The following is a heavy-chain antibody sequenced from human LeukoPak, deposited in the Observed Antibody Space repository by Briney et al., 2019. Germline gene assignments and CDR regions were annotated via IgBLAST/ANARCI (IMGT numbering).Heavy chain of an antibody. CDR2: IKQDGSEK. Sequence: GGSLRLSCAASGFTFSSHWMSWVRQAPGKGLEWVANIKQDGSEKYYVDSVKSRFTISRDNAKNSLYLQMNSLRAEDTAVYYCARETYYYGSGSFSPVPDSTDYWGQGTLVTVSS. CDR1: GFTFSSHW. J-gene: IGHJ4*02. V-gene: IGHV3-7*01. CDR3: ARETYYYGSGSFSPVPDSTDY. D-gene: IGHD3-10*01.